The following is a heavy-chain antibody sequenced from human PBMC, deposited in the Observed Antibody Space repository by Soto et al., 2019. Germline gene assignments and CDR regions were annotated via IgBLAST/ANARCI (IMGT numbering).Heavy chain of an antibody. CDR1: GFTFSNAW. CDR3: TTEVRLSSVPY. Sequence: EVQLVESGGGLVKPGGSLRLSCAASGFTFSNAWMNWVRQAPGKGLEWVGRIKSKTDGGTTDYAAPVKGRFTISRDDSKHTLYLQMNSLTTEDTAVYYCTTEVRLSSVPYWGQGTLVTVSS. CDR2: IKSKTDGGTT. D-gene: IGHD3-22*01. V-gene: IGHV3-15*07. J-gene: IGHJ4*02.